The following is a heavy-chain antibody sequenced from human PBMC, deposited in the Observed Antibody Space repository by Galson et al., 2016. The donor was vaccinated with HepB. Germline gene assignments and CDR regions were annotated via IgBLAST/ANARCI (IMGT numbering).Heavy chain of an antibody. CDR3: AREGPIIGPLNY. J-gene: IGHJ4*02. CDR2: ITARNGEA. V-gene: IGHV1-3*03. D-gene: IGHD2/OR15-2a*01. Sequence: SVKVSCKASGFSFTNYAFHWVRQASGQGPQRLGWITARNGEAKYSQVFQDRVTISMDTSATTVYMEVTSLTSEDTAVYYCAREGPIIGPLNYWGQGTLVTVTS. CDR1: GFSFTNYA.